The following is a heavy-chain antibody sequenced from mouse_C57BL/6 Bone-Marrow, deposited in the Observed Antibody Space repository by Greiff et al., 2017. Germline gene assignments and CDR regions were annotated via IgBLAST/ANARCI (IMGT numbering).Heavy chain of an antibody. CDR2: IDPETGGT. J-gene: IGHJ4*01. CDR1: GYTFTDYE. Sequence: QVQLQQSGAELVRPGASVTLSCKASGYTFTDYEMHWVKQTPVHGLEWIGAIDPETGGTAYNQKFKGKAILTADKSSSTAYMELRSLTSEGSAVYYCTRKKTLYYAMDYWGQGTSVTVSS. V-gene: IGHV1-15*01. CDR3: TRKKTLYYAMDY.